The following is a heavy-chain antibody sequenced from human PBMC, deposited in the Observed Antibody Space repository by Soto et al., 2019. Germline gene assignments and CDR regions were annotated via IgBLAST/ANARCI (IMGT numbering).Heavy chain of an antibody. CDR1: GGSISSGDYY. J-gene: IGHJ4*02. Sequence: SETLSLTCTVSGGSISSGDYYWSWIRQPPGKGLEWIGYIYYSGSTYYNPSLKSRVTISVDTSKNQFSLKLSSVTAADTAVYYCARVNPTVTTVDYWGQGTLVTVSS. D-gene: IGHD4-17*01. CDR3: ARVNPTVTTVDY. CDR2: IYYSGST. V-gene: IGHV4-30-4*01.